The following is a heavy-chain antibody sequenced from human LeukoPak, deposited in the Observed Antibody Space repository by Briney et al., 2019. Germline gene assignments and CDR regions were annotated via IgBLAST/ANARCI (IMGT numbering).Heavy chain of an antibody. Sequence: GGSLRLPCAASGFAFSSYWMHWVRQAPGKGLVWVSRINSDGSSTTYADSVQGRFTISRDNAKNTLYLQMNSLRADDTAVYYCARSVYSYYANWFDPWGQGTLVTVSP. D-gene: IGHD4-11*01. CDR2: INSDGSST. V-gene: IGHV3-74*01. CDR3: ARSVYSYYANWFDP. CDR1: GFAFSSYW. J-gene: IGHJ5*02.